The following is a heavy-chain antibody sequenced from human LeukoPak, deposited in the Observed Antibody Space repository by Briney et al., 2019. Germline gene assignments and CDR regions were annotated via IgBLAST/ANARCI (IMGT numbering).Heavy chain of an antibody. D-gene: IGHD3-16*01. V-gene: IGHV3-23*01. CDR3: AKVGGYDYVWGSCFDY. J-gene: IGHJ4*02. CDR1: GFTFSSYA. CDR2: ISGSGDST. Sequence: GGSLRLSCAASGFTFSSYAMSWVRQAPGKGLEWISVISGSGDSTHYADSVKGRFTISRDNSKNTLYLQMNSLRAEDTAVYYCAKVGGYDYVWGSCFDYWGQGTLVTVSS.